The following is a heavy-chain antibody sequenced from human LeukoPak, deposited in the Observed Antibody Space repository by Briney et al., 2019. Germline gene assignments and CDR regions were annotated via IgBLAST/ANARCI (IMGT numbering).Heavy chain of an antibody. J-gene: IGHJ3*02. V-gene: IGHV1-18*01. D-gene: IGHD4-17*01. CDR1: GYTFTSYG. CDR2: ISAYNGNT. CDR3: ARVGDYSTPYDAFDI. Sequence: ASVKVSCKASGYTFTSYGISWVRQAPGQGLEWMGWISAYNGNTNYAQKFQGRVTMTTDTSTSTAYMELRSLRADDTAVYYCARVGDYSTPYDAFDIWGQGTMVTVSS.